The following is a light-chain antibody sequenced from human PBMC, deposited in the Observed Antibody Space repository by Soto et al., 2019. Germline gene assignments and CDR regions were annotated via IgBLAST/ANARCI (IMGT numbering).Light chain of an antibody. Sequence: QSALTQPASVSGSPGQSITISCTGTRSDVGGYNYVSWYQQHPGKAPKLMIYDVSNRPSGVSNRFTGSKSGNTASLTISGLQAEGEADYYCSSYTSSSSYVFGTGTKLTVL. V-gene: IGLV2-14*01. J-gene: IGLJ1*01. CDR1: RSDVGGYNY. CDR3: SSYTSSSSYV. CDR2: DVS.